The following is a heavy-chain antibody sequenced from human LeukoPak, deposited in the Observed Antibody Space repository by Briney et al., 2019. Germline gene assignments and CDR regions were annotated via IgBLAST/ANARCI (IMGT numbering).Heavy chain of an antibody. V-gene: IGHV1-18*01. CDR2: ISSYNTNR. J-gene: IGHJ5*02. Sequence: GASVKVSCKTSGYTFTNFGISWLRQAPGQGLEWIGWISSYNTNRKYAHKFQGRVTMTTDTSTNTGYMELRSLKSDDTAVYYCAREPLQMVRSDIWFEAWGQGTLVSVSS. CDR3: AREPLQMVRSDIWFEA. CDR1: GYTFTNFG. D-gene: IGHD3-10*01.